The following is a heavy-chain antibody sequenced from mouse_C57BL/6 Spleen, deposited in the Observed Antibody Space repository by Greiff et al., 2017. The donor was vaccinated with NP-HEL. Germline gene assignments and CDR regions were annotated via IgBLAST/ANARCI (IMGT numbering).Heavy chain of an antibody. D-gene: IGHD2-4*01. CDR1: GYTFTSYG. V-gene: IGHV1-81*01. CDR3: ASGDDYVDGDY. J-gene: IGHJ4*01. Sequence: VQLQQSGAELARPGASVKLSCKASGYTFTSYGISWVKQRTGQGLEWIGEIYPRSGNTYYNEKFKGKATLTADKSSSTAYMELRSLTSEDSAVYFCASGDDYVDGDYWGQGTSVTVSS. CDR2: IYPRSGNT.